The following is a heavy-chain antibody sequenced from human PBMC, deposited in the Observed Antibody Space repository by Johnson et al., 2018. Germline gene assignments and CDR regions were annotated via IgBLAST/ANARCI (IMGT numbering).Heavy chain of an antibody. Sequence: VQLQESGGGLVQPGGSLRLSCASSEFTFSSYAMSWVRQAPGMGLQWVSSISGSGGYTYYTDSVKGRFTISRDNSKNTLYLQLNSLGAEDTAVYYCARDRGTNARGHNYYYYYYMDVWGKGTTVTVSS. CDR3: ARDRGTNARGHNYYYYYYMDV. V-gene: IGHV3-23*01. J-gene: IGHJ6*03. CDR2: ISGSGGYT. D-gene: IGHD3-10*01. CDR1: EFTFSSYA.